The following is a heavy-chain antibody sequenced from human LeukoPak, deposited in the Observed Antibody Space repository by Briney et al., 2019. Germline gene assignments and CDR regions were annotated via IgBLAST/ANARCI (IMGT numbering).Heavy chain of an antibody. Sequence: GGSLRLSCAASGFTFSSYGMHWVRQAPGKGLEWVAFIRYDGSNKYYADSVKGRFTISRDNSKNTLYVQMNSLRAEDTAVYYCAKSMVSLYGMDVWGQGTTVTVSS. J-gene: IGHJ6*02. CDR1: GFTFSSYG. V-gene: IGHV3-30*02. CDR3: AKSMVSLYGMDV. CDR2: IRYDGSNK. D-gene: IGHD5-18*01.